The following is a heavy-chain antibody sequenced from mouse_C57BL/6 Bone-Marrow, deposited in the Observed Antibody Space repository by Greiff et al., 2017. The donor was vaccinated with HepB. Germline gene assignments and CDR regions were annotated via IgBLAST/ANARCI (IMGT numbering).Heavy chain of an antibody. J-gene: IGHJ4*01. CDR2: INPNNGGT. V-gene: IGHV1-18*01. Sequence: EVQLQQSGPELVKPGASVKLSCTASGFTFTDYNMDWVKQSHGKSLEWIGDINPNNGGTSYNQKFQGKATLTVDKSSSKAYMELRSLTSKDTAVENCAGYYGSSYDDIDYWGQGTSVTVSS. CDR1: GFTFTDYN. D-gene: IGHD1-1*01. CDR3: AGYYGSSYDDIDY.